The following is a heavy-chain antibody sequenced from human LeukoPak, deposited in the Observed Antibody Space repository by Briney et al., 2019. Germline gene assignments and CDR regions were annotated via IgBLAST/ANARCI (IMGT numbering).Heavy chain of an antibody. CDR3: ARDGTAPGLYFDL. CDR2: INSDGSST. Sequence: GSLRLSCAASGFTFSSYGMHWVRQAPGKGLVWVSRINSDGSSTSYADSVKGRFTISRDNAKNTLYLQMSSLRAEDTAVYYCARDGTAPGLYFDLWGQGTLVTVSS. J-gene: IGHJ4*01. CDR1: GFTFSSYG. D-gene: IGHD6-13*01. V-gene: IGHV3-74*01.